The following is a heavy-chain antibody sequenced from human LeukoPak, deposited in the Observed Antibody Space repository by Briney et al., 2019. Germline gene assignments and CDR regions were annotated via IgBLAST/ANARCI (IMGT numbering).Heavy chain of an antibody. V-gene: IGHV1-18*01. Sequence: ASVKVSCKASGYTFSTCAISWVRQAPGQGLEWMGWISAYNGNTIYAQKFQGRVTMTTDTSTDTAYMELRSLRSDDTAVYYCARDDRGSCSSTTCPYFDYWGQGTLVTVSS. J-gene: IGHJ4*02. CDR3: ARDDRGSCSSTTCPYFDY. CDR1: GYTFSTCA. D-gene: IGHD2-2*01. CDR2: ISAYNGNT.